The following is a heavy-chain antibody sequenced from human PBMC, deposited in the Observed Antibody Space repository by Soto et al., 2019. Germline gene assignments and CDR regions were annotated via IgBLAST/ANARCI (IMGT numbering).Heavy chain of an antibody. D-gene: IGHD3-10*01. Sequence: QVQLQESGPGLVKPSQTLSLTCTVSGGSISSGDYYWSWIRQPPGKGLEWIGYIHYSESTYYNPSLKSRVTISVDTSKNHFSLKLSSVTAADTAVYYCARVGGFGATTIDYWGQGTLVTVSS. V-gene: IGHV4-30-4*01. CDR2: IHYSEST. CDR3: ARVGGFGATTIDY. CDR1: GGSISSGDYY. J-gene: IGHJ4*02.